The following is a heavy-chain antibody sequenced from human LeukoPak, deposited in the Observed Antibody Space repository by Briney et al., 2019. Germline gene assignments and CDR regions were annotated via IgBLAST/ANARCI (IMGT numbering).Heavy chain of an antibody. CDR3: ARAPSEIGGYYPEYFRH. CDR2: IKSDGST. D-gene: IGHD3-22*01. Sequence: GGSLRLSCAASGFTFSTYWMHWVRQAPGKGLVWVSRIKSDGSTNYADSVKGRFTTSRDNAKNTVSLQMNSLRPEDTGVYYCARAPSEIGGYYPEYFRHWGQGTLVTVSS. J-gene: IGHJ1*01. V-gene: IGHV3-74*01. CDR1: GFTFSTYW.